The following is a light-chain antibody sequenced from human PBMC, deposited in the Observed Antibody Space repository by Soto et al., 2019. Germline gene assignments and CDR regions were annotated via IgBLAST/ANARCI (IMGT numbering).Light chain of an antibody. CDR1: QSVASNY. Sequence: EIVLTQSPGTLSLSPGERATLSCRASQSVASNYVCWYQQRQGQAPRLRIYGASLRATGIPDRFSGSGSGTDFTLTISRLEAEDFAVYYCQQYGNSPQTFGQGTKVEIK. CDR2: GAS. J-gene: IGKJ1*01. V-gene: IGKV3-20*01. CDR3: QQYGNSPQT.